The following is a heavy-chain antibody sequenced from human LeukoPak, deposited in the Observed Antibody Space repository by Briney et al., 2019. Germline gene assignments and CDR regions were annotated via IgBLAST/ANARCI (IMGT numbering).Heavy chain of an antibody. D-gene: IGHD3-22*01. Sequence: GGSLRLSCAASGFTFNNYAMSWVRQAPGKGLEWVSAISSSGGRTNYADSVKGRFTISRDDSKNTLYLQMNSLRVEDTAVYYCARGGTEIYYRYYGMDVWGQGTTVTVSS. CDR1: GFTFNNYA. J-gene: IGHJ6*02. CDR3: ARGGTEIYYRYYGMDV. V-gene: IGHV3-23*01. CDR2: ISSSGGRT.